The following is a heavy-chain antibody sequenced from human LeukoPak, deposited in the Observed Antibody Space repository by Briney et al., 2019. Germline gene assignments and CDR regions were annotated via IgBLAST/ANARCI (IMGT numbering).Heavy chain of an antibody. J-gene: IGHJ3*02. CDR2: ISGSGGTT. CDR3: AKGRNWNRNAFDI. CDR1: GFTFSSSA. V-gene: IGHV3-23*01. D-gene: IGHD1-1*01. Sequence: GGSLRLSCAGSGFTFSSSAMTWVRQAPGKGLEWVSAISGSGGTTYHADSVKGRFTISRDNSKNTLFLQMSSLRAEDTAVYYCAKGRNWNRNAFDIWGQGTMLTVSS.